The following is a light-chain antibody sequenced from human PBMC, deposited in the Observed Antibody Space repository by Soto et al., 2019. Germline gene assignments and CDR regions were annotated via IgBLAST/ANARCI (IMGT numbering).Light chain of an antibody. V-gene: IGLV2-8*01. CDR3: CSYAGSNVV. J-gene: IGLJ2*01. CDR2: EVS. CDR1: SRDIGGYNY. Sequence: QSALTQPPSASGSPGQSVTISCTGTSRDIGGYNYVSWYQQHPGKVPKVMIYEVSKRPSGVPDRFSGSKSGNMASLTVSGLQAEDEADYYCCSYAGSNVVFGGGTKLTVL.